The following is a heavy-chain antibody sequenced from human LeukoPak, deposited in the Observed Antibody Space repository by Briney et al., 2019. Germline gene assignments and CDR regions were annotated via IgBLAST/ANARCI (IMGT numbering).Heavy chain of an antibody. Sequence: SETLSLTRAVYGGSFSGYYWSWIRQPPGKGLEWIGEINHSGSTNYNPSLKSRVTISVDTSKNQFSLKLSSVTAADTAVYYCARYIVVVVADWFDPWGQGTLVTVSS. J-gene: IGHJ5*02. CDR2: INHSGST. CDR3: ARYIVVVVADWFDP. D-gene: IGHD2-15*01. V-gene: IGHV4-34*01. CDR1: GGSFSGYY.